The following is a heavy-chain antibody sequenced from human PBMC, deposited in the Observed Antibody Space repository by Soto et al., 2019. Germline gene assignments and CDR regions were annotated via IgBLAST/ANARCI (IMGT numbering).Heavy chain of an antibody. V-gene: IGHV4-34*01. J-gene: IGHJ3*02. CDR1: GGSFSGYY. CDR2: INHSGST. D-gene: IGHD2-21*02. CDR3: ARPSPYCGGDCYSNDAFDI. Sequence: SETLSLTCAVYGGSFSGYYWGWIRQPPGKGLEWIGEINHSGSTNYNPSLKSRVTISVDTSKNQFSLKLSSVTAADTAVYYCARPSPYCGGDCYSNDAFDIWGQGTMVTVSS.